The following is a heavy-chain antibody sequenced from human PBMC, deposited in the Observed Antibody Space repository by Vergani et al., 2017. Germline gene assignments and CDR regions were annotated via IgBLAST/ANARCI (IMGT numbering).Heavy chain of an antibody. CDR1: GFTFSSYS. CDR3: AKDGGITMVRGDYFDY. V-gene: IGHV3-21*01. CDR2: ISSSSSYI. Sequence: EVQLVESGGGLVKPGGSLRLSCAASGFTFSSYSMNWVRQAPGKGLEWVSSISSSSSYIYYADSVKGRFTISRDNSKNTLYLQMNSLRAEDTAVYYCAKDGGITMVRGDYFDYWGQGTLVTVSS. D-gene: IGHD3-10*01. J-gene: IGHJ4*02.